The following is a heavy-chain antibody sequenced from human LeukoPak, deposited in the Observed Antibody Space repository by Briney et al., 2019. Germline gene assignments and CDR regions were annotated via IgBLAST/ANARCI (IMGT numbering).Heavy chain of an antibody. D-gene: IGHD7-27*01. CDR1: GGSVSSGTYF. CDR2: IHYSVTT. CDR3: ARWGTY. Sequence: SETLSLTCTVSGGSVSSGTYFWTWVRQPPGKGLEWIGHIHYSVTTNYNPSLKSRVTMSLDTSKNQFSLKLTSVTAADAAIYFCARWGTYWGQGILVTVSS. V-gene: IGHV4-61*01. J-gene: IGHJ4*02.